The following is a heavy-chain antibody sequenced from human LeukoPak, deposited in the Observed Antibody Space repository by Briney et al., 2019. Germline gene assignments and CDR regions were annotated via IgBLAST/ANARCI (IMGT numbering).Heavy chain of an antibody. D-gene: IGHD2-2*01. Sequence: TSETLSLTCTVSGGSISSYYWSWIRQPAGKGLEWIGRIYTSGSTNYNPSLKSRVTMSVDTSKNQFSLKLSSVTAADTAVYYCARDETTETDIVLVPAAIWGQGTLVTVSS. CDR1: GGSISSYY. CDR2: IYTSGST. CDR3: ARDETTETDIVLVPAAI. J-gene: IGHJ4*02. V-gene: IGHV4-4*07.